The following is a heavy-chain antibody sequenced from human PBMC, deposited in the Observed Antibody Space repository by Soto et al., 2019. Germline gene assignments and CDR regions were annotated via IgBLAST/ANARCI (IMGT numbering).Heavy chain of an antibody. V-gene: IGHV2-26*01. CDR3: ARIHPYCSSTSCYDEVLSFDY. CDR2: IFSNDEK. D-gene: IGHD2-2*01. Sequence: GSGPTLVNPTETLTLSCTVSGFSLSNARMGVSWIRQPPGKALEWLAHIFSNDEKSYSTSLKSRLTISKDTSKSQVVLTMTNMDPVDTATYYCARIHPYCSSTSCYDEVLSFDYWGQGTLVTVSS. CDR1: GFSLSNARMG. J-gene: IGHJ4*02.